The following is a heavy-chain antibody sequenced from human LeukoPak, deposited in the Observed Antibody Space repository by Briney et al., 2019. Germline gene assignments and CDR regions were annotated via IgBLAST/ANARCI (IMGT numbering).Heavy chain of an antibody. CDR1: GYSITGGYY. D-gene: IGHD3-3*02. J-gene: IGHJ4*02. Sequence: SETLSLTCIVSGYSITGGYYWGWIRQPPGKGLEWIGSIYHSGDTYYNPSLKSRVTISVDTSKNQFSLKLSSVTAADTAVYYCARRTLSIRRKQFDYWGQGTLVTVSS. CDR2: IYHSGDT. CDR3: ARRTLSIRRKQFDY. V-gene: IGHV4-38-2*02.